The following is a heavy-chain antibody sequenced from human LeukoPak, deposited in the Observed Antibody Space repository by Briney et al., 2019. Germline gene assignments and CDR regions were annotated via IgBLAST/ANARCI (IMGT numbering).Heavy chain of an antibody. V-gene: IGHV1-69*05. J-gene: IGHJ6*03. Sequence: SVKVSCKASGGTFSSYAISWLRQAPGQGLEWMGGIIPIFGTANYAQKFQGRVTITTDESTSTAYMELSSLRSEDTAVYYCAVCTSTSCHYYYYMDVWGKGTTVTVSS. CDR2: IIPIFGTA. CDR1: GGTFSSYA. CDR3: AVCTSTSCHYYYYMDV. D-gene: IGHD2-2*01.